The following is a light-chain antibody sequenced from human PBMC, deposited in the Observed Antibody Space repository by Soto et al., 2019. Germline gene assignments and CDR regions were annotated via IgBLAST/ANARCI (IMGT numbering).Light chain of an antibody. CDR1: SGDIGSYNR. V-gene: IGLV2-14*01. J-gene: IGLJ1*01. CDR3: SSYTNINTRACV. CDR2: EVT. Sequence: QSALTQPASVSGSPGQSITISCTGTSGDIGSYNRVSWYQQHPGKAPKLISYEVTDRPSVVSNRFFGSKSGNTASLTISGLQAEDDAEYYCSSYTNINTRACVFGTGTKLTVL.